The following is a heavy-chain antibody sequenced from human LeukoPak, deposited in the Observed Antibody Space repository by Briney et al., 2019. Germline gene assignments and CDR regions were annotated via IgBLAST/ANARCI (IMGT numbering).Heavy chain of an antibody. Sequence: ASVKVSCKACGYMLTNYHMHWVRQAPGPGREWTGVINASDDGTSNAQKPQGGDTVSRDTFTSTVYMELSSLRAKDTAVYYCGRDDGYCGGDCYSGVDFWGQGTLVTVSS. V-gene: IGHV1-46*01. J-gene: IGHJ4*02. CDR3: GRDDGYCGGDCYSGVDF. D-gene: IGHD2-21*02. CDR2: INASDDGT. CDR1: GYMLTNYH.